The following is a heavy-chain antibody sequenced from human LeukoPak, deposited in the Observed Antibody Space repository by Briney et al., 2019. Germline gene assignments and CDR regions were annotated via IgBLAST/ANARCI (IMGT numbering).Heavy chain of an antibody. CDR2: ISSSSGYI. V-gene: IGHV3-21*01. Sequence: GGSLRLSCAASGFTFSSYSMNWVRQAPGKGLEWVSSISSSSGYIYYADSVKGRFTISRDNAKNSPYLQMNSLRAEDTAVYYCARRVATRPYYYYYMDVWGKGTTVTVSS. CDR1: GFTFSSYS. CDR3: ARRVATRPYYYYYMDV. D-gene: IGHD5-12*01. J-gene: IGHJ6*03.